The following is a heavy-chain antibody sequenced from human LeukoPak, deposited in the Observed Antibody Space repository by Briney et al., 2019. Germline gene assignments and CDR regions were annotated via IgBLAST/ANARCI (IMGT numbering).Heavy chain of an antibody. CDR1: GFTFSSYG. V-gene: IGHV3-30*18. Sequence: GGSLRLSCAASGFTFSSYGMHWVRQAPGKGLEWVAVISYDGSNKYYADSVKGRFTISRDNSKNTLYLQMNSLRAEDTAVYYCAKDWMGSILTGHLSYWGQGTLVTVSS. D-gene: IGHD3-9*01. CDR3: AKDWMGSILTGHLSY. J-gene: IGHJ4*02. CDR2: ISYDGSNK.